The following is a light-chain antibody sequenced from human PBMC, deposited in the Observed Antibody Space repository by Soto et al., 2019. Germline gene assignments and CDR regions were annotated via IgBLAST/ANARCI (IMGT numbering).Light chain of an antibody. V-gene: IGKV1-39*01. CDR2: SAS. CDR1: QSISTN. J-gene: IGKJ1*01. Sequence: IQMTQSPSSLSASVGDRVTITCRASQSISTNLNWFQQKPGQAPNLLIYSASSLQSGDTSRVSGSASWTDFTHTISCLQPEHIATYYCQQSYSTRPFGQGSKV. CDR3: QQSYSTRP.